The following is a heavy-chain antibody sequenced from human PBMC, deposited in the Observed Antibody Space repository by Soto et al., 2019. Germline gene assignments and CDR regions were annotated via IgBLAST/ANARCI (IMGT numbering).Heavy chain of an antibody. V-gene: IGHV3-30*18. CDR1: GCTFSSYG. J-gene: IGHJ6*03. CDR3: AKSAEGPYYYYRDV. CDR2: ISYDGSNK. Sequence: GGSLRLSCAASGCTFSSYGMHWVRQAPGKGLERVAVISYDGSNKYYADSVKGRFTISRDNSKNTLYLQMNSLRAEDTAVYYWAKSAEGPYYYYRDVGGKGTTVTVPS.